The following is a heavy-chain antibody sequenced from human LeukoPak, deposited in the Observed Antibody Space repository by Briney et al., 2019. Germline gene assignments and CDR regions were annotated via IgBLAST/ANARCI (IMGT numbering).Heavy chain of an antibody. Sequence: WGSLRLSCAASGFTFSSYAMAWVRQAPGKGLEWVSTISGSGGSTYYADSVKGRFTISRDNSKNTLYLQMSSLRAEDTAVYYCAKVMTRTMVRGVPPSDYWGQGTLVTVSS. CDR3: AKVMTRTMVRGVPPSDY. V-gene: IGHV3-23*01. CDR1: GFTFSSYA. CDR2: ISGSGGST. J-gene: IGHJ4*02. D-gene: IGHD3-10*01.